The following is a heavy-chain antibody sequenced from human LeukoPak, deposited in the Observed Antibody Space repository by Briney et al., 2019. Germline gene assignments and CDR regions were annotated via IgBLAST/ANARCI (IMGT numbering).Heavy chain of an antibody. D-gene: IGHD4-17*01. J-gene: IGHJ4*02. CDR3: ARSLHDYGDFYFDY. CDR2: INPSDGST. CDR1: GYIFTIYY. Sequence: ASVTVSCKASGYIFTIYYIHWVRQAPGQGRGRMGLINPSDGSTNYAQKFQGRVTMTSDTSTSTVYMDLTSLRSGDTAVYYCARSLHDYGDFYFDYWGQGTLVTVSS. V-gene: IGHV1-46*01.